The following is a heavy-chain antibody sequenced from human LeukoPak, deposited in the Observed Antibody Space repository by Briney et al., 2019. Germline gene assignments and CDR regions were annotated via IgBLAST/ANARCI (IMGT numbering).Heavy chain of an antibody. CDR2: INTNTGNP. CDR1: GYTFTNYA. Sequence: ASVKVSCKASGYTFTNYAMNWVRQAPGQGLEWMGWINTNTGNPTYAPGFTGRVVFSLDTSVSTAYLQISSLKAEGTAVYYCARDPSSGGIWGPGTMVTASS. J-gene: IGHJ3*02. V-gene: IGHV7-4-1*02. D-gene: IGHD3-10*01. CDR3: ARDPSSGGI.